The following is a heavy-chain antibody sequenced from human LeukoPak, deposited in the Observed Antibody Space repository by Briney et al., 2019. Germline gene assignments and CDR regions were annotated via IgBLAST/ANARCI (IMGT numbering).Heavy chain of an antibody. Sequence: PSETLSLTCAVYGGSFSGYYWSWIRQPPGKGLEWIGEINHSGSTNYNPSLKSRVTISVDTSKNQFSLKLSSVTAADTAVYYCARALCSSTSCRVRYFDLWGRGTLVTVSP. CDR1: GGSFSGYY. V-gene: IGHV4-34*01. CDR2: INHSGST. J-gene: IGHJ2*01. CDR3: ARALCSSTSCRVRYFDL. D-gene: IGHD2-2*01.